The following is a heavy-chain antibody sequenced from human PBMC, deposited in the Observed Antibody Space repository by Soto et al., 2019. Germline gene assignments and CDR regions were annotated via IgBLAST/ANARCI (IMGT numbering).Heavy chain of an antibody. Sequence: QVQLVQSGAEVKKPGSSVKVSCKTSRDTFNKYAFNWVRQAPGQGLEWMGWIIPIFSSRNYAETFQGRVTITADDSTSTAYTELRSLRFEDTAGYYCARGETYLGVWGQGTTVTVSS. V-gene: IGHV1-69*01. D-gene: IGHD3-16*01. J-gene: IGHJ6*02. CDR1: RDTFNKYA. CDR3: ARGETYLGV. CDR2: IIPIFSSR.